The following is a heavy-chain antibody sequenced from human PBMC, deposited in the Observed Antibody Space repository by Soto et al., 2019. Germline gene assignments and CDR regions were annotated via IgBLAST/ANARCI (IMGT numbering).Heavy chain of an antibody. Sequence: VSGKVCCKAFGYTFTSYGISWLRPAPGQGPEWMGWISAYNGNTNYAQKLQGRFTMTTDTSTSTAYMELRSVRSDDTAVYYCAAYDSSATGYFDYWCQGTLVTVSS. CDR1: GYTFTSYG. V-gene: IGHV1-18*04. D-gene: IGHD3-22*01. CDR2: ISAYNGNT. J-gene: IGHJ4*02. CDR3: AAYDSSATGYFDY.